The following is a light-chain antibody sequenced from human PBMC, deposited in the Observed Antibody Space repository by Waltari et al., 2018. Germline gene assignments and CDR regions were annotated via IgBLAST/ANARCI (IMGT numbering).Light chain of an antibody. CDR1: SSTIGRNY. CDR2: RNN. J-gene: IGLJ3*02. V-gene: IGLV1-47*01. CDR3: AAWDDSLRGWV. Sequence: QSVLTQPPSASGTPGQRLTISFSGSSSTIGRNYIYWYQQLPGTAPKLLINRNNQRPSGVPDRFSGSKSGTSASLAISGLRSGDEADYYCAAWDDSLRGWVFGGGTKLTVL.